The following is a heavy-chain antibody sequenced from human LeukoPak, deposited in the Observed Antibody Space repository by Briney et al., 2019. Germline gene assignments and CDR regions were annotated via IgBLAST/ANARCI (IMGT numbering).Heavy chain of an antibody. CDR2: IYSGGNT. V-gene: IGHV3-66*01. CDR3: ARDRQQLYGMDV. Sequence: GGSLRLSCAASGFTVSSNYMTWVRQAPGKGLEWASVIYSGGNTYYADSVKGRFSISRDNSKNTVYLQMNSLRAEDTAVYYCARDRQQLYGMDVWGQGTTVTVSS. D-gene: IGHD6-13*01. J-gene: IGHJ6*02. CDR1: GFTVSSNY.